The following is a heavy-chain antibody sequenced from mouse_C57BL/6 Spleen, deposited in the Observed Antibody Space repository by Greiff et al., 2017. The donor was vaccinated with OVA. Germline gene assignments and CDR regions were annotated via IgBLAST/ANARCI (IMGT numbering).Heavy chain of an antibody. CDR2: IHPNSGST. Sequence: QVQLQQSGAELVKPGASVKLSCKASGYTFTSYWMHWVKQRPGQGLEWIGMIHPNSGSTNYNEKFKSKATLTVDKSSSTAYMQLSSLTSEDSAVYYCARREMYDYAHYYAMDYWGQGTSVTVSS. D-gene: IGHD2-4*01. CDR1: GYTFTSYW. J-gene: IGHJ4*01. V-gene: IGHV1-64*01. CDR3: ARREMYDYAHYYAMDY.